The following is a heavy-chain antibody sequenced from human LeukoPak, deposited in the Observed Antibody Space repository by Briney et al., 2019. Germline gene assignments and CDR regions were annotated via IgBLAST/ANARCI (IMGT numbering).Heavy chain of an antibody. CDR3: ARGSYYDY. J-gene: IGHJ4*02. V-gene: IGHV4-38-2*02. Sequence: SETLSLTCTVPGYSINNGYYWGWIRQPPGKGLEWIGEINHSGSTNYNPSLKSRVTISVDTSKNQFSLKLSSVTAADTAVYYCARGSYYDYWGQGTLVTVSS. CDR2: INHSGST. CDR1: GYSINNGYY.